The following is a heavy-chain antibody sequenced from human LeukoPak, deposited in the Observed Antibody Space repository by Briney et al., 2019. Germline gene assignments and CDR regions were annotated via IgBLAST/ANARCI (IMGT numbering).Heavy chain of an antibody. CDR3: ARDYGDTY. CDR2: IKQDGSEI. CDR1: GFTFSSYW. Sequence: GGSLRLSCVASGFTFSSYWMSWVRQAPGKGLEWVANIKQDGSEIHYVDSVKGRFTISRDNAKNSVYLQVNSLRAEDTAVYYCARDYGDTYWGQGTLVTVSS. J-gene: IGHJ4*02. D-gene: IGHD4-17*01. V-gene: IGHV3-7*01.